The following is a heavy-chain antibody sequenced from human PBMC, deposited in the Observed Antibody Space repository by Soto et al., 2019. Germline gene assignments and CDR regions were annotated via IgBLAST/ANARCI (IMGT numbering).Heavy chain of an antibody. Sequence: ASVKVSCKASGYTFTSYAMHWVRQAPGQRLEWMGWINAGNGNTKYSQKFQGRVTITRDTSASTAYMELSSLRSEDTAVYYCVRENRGDGSGSYSAYYYYYMDVWGKGTTVTVSS. CDR1: GYTFTSYA. V-gene: IGHV1-3*01. CDR3: VRENRGDGSGSYSAYYYYYMDV. CDR2: INAGNGNT. D-gene: IGHD3-10*01. J-gene: IGHJ6*03.